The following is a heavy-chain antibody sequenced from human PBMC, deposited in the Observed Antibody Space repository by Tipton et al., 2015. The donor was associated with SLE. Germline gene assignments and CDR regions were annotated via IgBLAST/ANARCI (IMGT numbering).Heavy chain of an antibody. J-gene: IGHJ3*02. Sequence: LRLSCAVYGGSFSGYYWSWIRQPPGKGLEWIGESHQSGTTNYHPSFKSRVTISVDTSKNQFSLRLSSVTAADTAVYYCARPGEAYSWDAFDIRGQGTMVTVSS. CDR1: GGSFSGYY. CDR3: ARPGEAYSWDAFDI. CDR2: SHQSGTT. V-gene: IGHV4-34*01. D-gene: IGHD2-21*01.